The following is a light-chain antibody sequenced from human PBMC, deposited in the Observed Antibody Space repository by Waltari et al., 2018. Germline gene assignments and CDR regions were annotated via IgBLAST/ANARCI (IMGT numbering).Light chain of an antibody. CDR2: AAS. CDR3: QQVNSYPLT. Sequence: DIQLTQSPSFLSASVEDRVTITCRASQGISSYLVWYQQKPGKAPKVLISAASALQSGVPSRFSGSGSGTQFTLTISSLQPEDCATYYCQQVNSYPLTFGGGTKVEFK. J-gene: IGKJ4*01. CDR1: QGISSY. V-gene: IGKV1-9*01.